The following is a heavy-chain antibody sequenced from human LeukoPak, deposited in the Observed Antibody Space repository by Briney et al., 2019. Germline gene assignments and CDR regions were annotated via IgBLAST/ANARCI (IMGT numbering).Heavy chain of an antibody. Sequence: PGGSLRLSCAASGFTFSSYAMHWVRQAPGKGLEWVAVISYDGSNKYYADSVKGRFTISRDNSKNTLYLQMNSLRAEDTAVYYCAKGAASHLCYYLHGIDVWGKGTTVTVS. D-gene: IGHD1-26*01. J-gene: IGHJ6*04. CDR2: ISYDGSNK. CDR3: AKGAASHLCYYLHGIDV. V-gene: IGHV3-30*04. CDR1: GFTFSSYA.